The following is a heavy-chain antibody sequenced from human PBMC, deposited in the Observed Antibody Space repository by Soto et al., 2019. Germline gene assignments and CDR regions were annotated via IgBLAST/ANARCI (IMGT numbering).Heavy chain of an antibody. CDR1: GFTFSSYE. CDR2: ISSSGSTI. V-gene: IGHV3-48*03. D-gene: IGHD3-9*01. Sequence: PGGSLRLSCAASGFTFSSYEMNWVRQAPGKGLEWVSYISSSGSTIYYADSVKGRFTISRDNAKNSLYLQMNSLRAEDTAVYYCARAVPPYYDILTGYPGYNWFDPWGQGTLVTVSS. J-gene: IGHJ5*02. CDR3: ARAVPPYYDILTGYPGYNWFDP.